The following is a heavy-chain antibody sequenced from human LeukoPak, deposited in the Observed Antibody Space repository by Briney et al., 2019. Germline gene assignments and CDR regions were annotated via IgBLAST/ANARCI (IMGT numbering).Heavy chain of an antibody. J-gene: IGHJ3*02. CDR3: AKGGYYYDSSGHAFGI. V-gene: IGHV3-9*03. Sequence: GGSLRLSCAASGFTFDDYAMHWVRQAPGKGLEWVSGISWNSGSIGYADSVKGRFTISRDNAKNSLYLQMNSLRAEDMALYYCAKGGYYYDSSGHAFGIWGQGTMVTVSS. CDR2: ISWNSGSI. CDR1: GFTFDDYA. D-gene: IGHD3-22*01.